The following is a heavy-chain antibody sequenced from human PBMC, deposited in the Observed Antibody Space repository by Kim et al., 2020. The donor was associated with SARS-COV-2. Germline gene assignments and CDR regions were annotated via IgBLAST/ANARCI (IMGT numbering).Heavy chain of an antibody. V-gene: IGHV1-8*01. CDR3: AGSGYDPWGVQLWLERGFDP. CDR1: GYTFTSYD. Sequence: ASVKVSCKASGYTFTSYDINWVRQATGQGLEWMEWMNPNSGNTGYAQKFQGRVTMTRNTSISTAYMELSSLRSEDTAVYYCAGSGYDPWGVQLWLERGFDPWGQGTLVTVSS. D-gene: IGHD5-12*01. CDR2: MNPNSGNT. J-gene: IGHJ5*02.